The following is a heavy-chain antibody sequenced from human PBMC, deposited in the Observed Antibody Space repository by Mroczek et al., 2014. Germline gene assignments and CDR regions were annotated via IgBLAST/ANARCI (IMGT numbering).Heavy chain of an antibody. J-gene: IGHJ3*02. CDR2: INPTGIGT. D-gene: IGHD2/OR15-2a*01. Sequence: QVQLVQSGAEVKRPGASVKVSCKASGYIFTTFHMHWVRQAPGQGLEWMGVINPTGIGTNYARKFQGRVTMTRDTSTSTDYMELSSLRSEDTAVYYCAREGPYCTITRCQKAFDIWGQGTMVTVSS. V-gene: IGHV1-46*03. CDR1: GYIFTTFH. CDR3: AREGPYCTITRCQKAFDI.